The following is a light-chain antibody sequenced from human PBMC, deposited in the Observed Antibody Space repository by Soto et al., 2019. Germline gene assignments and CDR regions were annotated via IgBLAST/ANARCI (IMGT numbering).Light chain of an antibody. CDR1: QSVSNN. Sequence: IVMTQSPATLSVSPGERATLSCRASQSVSNNYLACYQQKPGQAPRLLIYGASTRATGIPARFSGSGSGTDFTLTISSLQPEDFATYFCQQSDSTPRTFGQGTKVDIK. CDR2: GAS. J-gene: IGKJ1*01. CDR3: QQSDSTPRT. V-gene: IGKV3-15*01.